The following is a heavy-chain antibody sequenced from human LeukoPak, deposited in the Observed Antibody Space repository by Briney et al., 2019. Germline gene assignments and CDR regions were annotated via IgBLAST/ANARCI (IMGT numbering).Heavy chain of an antibody. V-gene: IGHV3-23*01. CDR2: ISGSGGST. J-gene: IGHJ3*02. D-gene: IGHD1-26*01. CDR1: GFTFSSYA. Sequence: PGGSLRLSCAASGFTFSSYAMSWVRQAPGKGLEWVSAISGSGGSTYYADSVKGRFTISRDNSKNTLYLQMNSLRTEDTAVYYCAKDQVGATTLDAFDIWGQGTMVTVSS. CDR3: AKDQVGATTLDAFDI.